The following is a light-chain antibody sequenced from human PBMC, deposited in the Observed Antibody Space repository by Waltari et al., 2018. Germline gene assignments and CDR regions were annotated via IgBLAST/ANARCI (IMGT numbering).Light chain of an antibody. J-gene: IGLJ3*02. CDR2: DTS. Sequence: QAVVAQESSLTVSPGGTVTLTCGSSTGAVPTGHFPYWFQQRPGRAPKTLISDTSNRYSWTPARFSGSLLGGKAALTLSGAQPEDEAEYYCLLSYSGTRVFGGGTKLTVL. CDR3: LLSYSGTRV. CDR1: TGAVPTGHF. V-gene: IGLV7-46*01.